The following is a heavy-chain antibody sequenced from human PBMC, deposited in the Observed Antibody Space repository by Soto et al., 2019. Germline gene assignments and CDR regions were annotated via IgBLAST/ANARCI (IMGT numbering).Heavy chain of an antibody. V-gene: IGHV2-5*02. D-gene: IGHD2-15*01. Sequence: QITLKESGPTLVKPTQTLTLTCTFSGFSLSTSGVGVGWIRQPPGKALEWLTFIYWDDDKRNSPFLKSSLTITKDTSKNQVVLTITNMDPVDTATYYCAHLVVAGITYSFDSWGQGTLVTVSS. CDR3: AHLVVAGITYSFDS. CDR2: IYWDDDK. J-gene: IGHJ4*02. CDR1: GFSLSTSGVG.